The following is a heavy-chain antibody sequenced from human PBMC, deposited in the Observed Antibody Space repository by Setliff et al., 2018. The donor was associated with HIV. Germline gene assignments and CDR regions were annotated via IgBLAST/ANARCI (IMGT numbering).Heavy chain of an antibody. Sequence: KPSETLSLTCTVSGDSISSGNYYWTWIRQPAGKALEWIGRITNTVATEYNPSLKSRVTVSVDTSQNQFSLKLTSVTAADTATYFCSRGPPFDRWGRGTLVTVSS. CDR3: SRGPPFDR. J-gene: IGHJ2*01. CDR1: GDSISSGNYY. V-gene: IGHV4-61*02. CDR2: ITNTVAT.